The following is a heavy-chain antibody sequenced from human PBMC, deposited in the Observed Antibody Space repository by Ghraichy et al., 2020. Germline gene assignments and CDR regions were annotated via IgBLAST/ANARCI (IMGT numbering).Heavy chain of an antibody. Sequence: SETLSLTCTVSGGSISSYYWSWIRQPPGKGLEWIGYIYTSGSTNYNPSLKSRVTISVDTSKNQFSLKLSSVTAADTAVYYCARQAHDPRGDWFDPWGQGTLVTVSS. D-gene: IGHD3-10*01. CDR3: ARQAHDPRGDWFDP. J-gene: IGHJ5*02. CDR2: IYTSGST. CDR1: GGSISSYY. V-gene: IGHV4-4*09.